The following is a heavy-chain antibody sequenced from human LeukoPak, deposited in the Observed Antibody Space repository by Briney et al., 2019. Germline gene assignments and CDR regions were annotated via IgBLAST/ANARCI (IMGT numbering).Heavy chain of an antibody. J-gene: IGHJ4*02. V-gene: IGHV1-69*13. CDR1: GYTFTSYD. CDR3: ARSGYSYGYSV. CDR2: IIPIFGTA. Sequence: ASVKVSCKASGYTFTSYDINWVRQAPGQGLEWMGGIIPIFGTANYAQKFQGRVTITADESTSTAYMELSSLRSEDTAVYYCARSGYSYGYSVWGQGTLVTVSS. D-gene: IGHD5-18*01.